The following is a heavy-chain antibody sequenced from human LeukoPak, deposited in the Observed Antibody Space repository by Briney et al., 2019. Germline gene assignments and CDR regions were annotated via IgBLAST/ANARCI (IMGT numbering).Heavy chain of an antibody. J-gene: IGHJ4*02. CDR2: INHSGST. Sequence: LSETLSLTCAVYGGSFSGYYWSWIRQPPGKGLEWIGEINHSGSTNYNPSLKSRVTISVDTSENQFSLKLSSVTAADTAVYYCARSLGGSGGYIAGGYWGQGTLVTVSS. CDR3: ARSLGGSGGYIAGGY. V-gene: IGHV4-34*01. D-gene: IGHD3-10*01. CDR1: GGSFSGYY.